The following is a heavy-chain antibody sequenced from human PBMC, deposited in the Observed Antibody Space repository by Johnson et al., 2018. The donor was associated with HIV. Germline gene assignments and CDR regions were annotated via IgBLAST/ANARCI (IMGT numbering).Heavy chain of an antibody. D-gene: IGHD2-21*02. J-gene: IGHJ3*02. V-gene: IGHV3-30*03. CDR2: ISYDGSNK. CDR3: ARLRQEANCGGDCHWAI. CDR1: GFTFSSYG. Sequence: QVQLVESGGGVVQPGRSLRLSCAASGFTFSSYGMHWVRQAPGKGLEWVAVISYDGSNKYYADSVKGRFTIPRDNSKNTLFLQMNSLRAEDTAVYYCARLRQEANCGGDCHWAIWGQGTMVTVSS.